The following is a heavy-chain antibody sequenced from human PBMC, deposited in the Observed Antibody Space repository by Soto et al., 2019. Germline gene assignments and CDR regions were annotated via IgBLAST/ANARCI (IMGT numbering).Heavy chain of an antibody. CDR2: ISNDGTNQ. CDR1: VVSFSNYG. CDR3: AKSLRNYDFWRAPWFDP. D-gene: IGHD3-3*01. Sequence: GGSLRLSCAASVVSFSNYGMHWVRQAPGKGLEWVAVISNDGTNQYYADSVKGRFTISRHNSNNTLYLQMNSLRTDDTAFYYCAKSLRNYDFWRAPWFDPWGQGTLVTVSS. J-gene: IGHJ5*02. V-gene: IGHV3-30*18.